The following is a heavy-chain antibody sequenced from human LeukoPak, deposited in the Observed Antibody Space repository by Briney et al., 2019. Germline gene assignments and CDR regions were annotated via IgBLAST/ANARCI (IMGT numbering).Heavy chain of an antibody. Sequence: ASVKVSCKASGYTFTSFGISWVRQAPGQGLECMGWISAYNGNTIYAQMLQGRVTMTTDTSTSTAYMELRSLRSDDTAVYYCARDLSSSYYYVFDYWGQGTLVTVSS. CDR1: GYTFTSFG. J-gene: IGHJ4*02. CDR2: ISAYNGNT. V-gene: IGHV1-18*01. D-gene: IGHD3-22*01. CDR3: ARDLSSSYYYVFDY.